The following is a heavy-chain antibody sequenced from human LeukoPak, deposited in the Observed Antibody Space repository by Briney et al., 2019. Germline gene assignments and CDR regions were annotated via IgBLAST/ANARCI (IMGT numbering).Heavy chain of an antibody. V-gene: IGHV4-59*01. Sequence: SETLSLTCTVSGGPISSYYWSWIRQPPGKGLEWIGYIYYSGSTNYNPSLKSRVTISVDTSKNQFSLKLSSVTAADTAVYYCARAVDIVVVPAAMGRRGYYYMDVWGKGTTVTVSS. CDR2: IYYSGST. J-gene: IGHJ6*03. D-gene: IGHD2-2*03. CDR1: GGPISSYY. CDR3: ARAVDIVVVPAAMGRRGYYYMDV.